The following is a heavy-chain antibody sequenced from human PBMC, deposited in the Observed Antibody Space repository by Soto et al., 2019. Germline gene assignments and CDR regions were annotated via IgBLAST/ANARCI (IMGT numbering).Heavy chain of an antibody. D-gene: IGHD2-2*02. CDR2: IIPIFGTA. V-gene: IGHV1-69*01. CDR1: GGTFSSYA. J-gene: IGHJ6*02. CDR3: ARTVVVPAAIANYYYCMDV. Sequence: QVQLVQSGAEVKKPGSSVKVSCKASGGTFSSYAISWVRQAPGQGLEWMGGIIPIFGTANYAQKFQGRVTITADESTSTAYMELSSLRSEDTAVYYCARTVVVPAAIANYYYCMDVWGQGTTVTVSS.